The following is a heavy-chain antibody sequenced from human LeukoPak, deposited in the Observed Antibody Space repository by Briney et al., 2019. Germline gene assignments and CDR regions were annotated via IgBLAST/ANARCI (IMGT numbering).Heavy chain of an antibody. CDR1: GFTFSGSA. V-gene: IGHV3-73*01. Sequence: GGSLRLSCAASGFTFSGSAMHWVRQASGKGLEWVGRIRSKANSYATAYAASVKGRFTISRDDSKNTAYLQMNSLKPEDTAVYYCTRRSAWSGAFDIWGQGTMVTVSS. CDR3: TRRSAWSGAFDI. J-gene: IGHJ3*02. D-gene: IGHD6-19*01. CDR2: IRSKANSYAT.